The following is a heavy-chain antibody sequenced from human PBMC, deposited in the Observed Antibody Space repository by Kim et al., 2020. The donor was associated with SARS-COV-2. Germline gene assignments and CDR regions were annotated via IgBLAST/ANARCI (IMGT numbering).Heavy chain of an antibody. CDR3: AKGSVRRRLFFSSTVSFHI. D-gene: IGHD3-10*01. V-gene: IGHV3-30*18. Sequence: VAVTSYDANNKYYVDSVKRRFTISRDTSKNTLYLQMNSLRAEDTAVYYCAKGSVRRRLFFSSTVSFHILGQGTIVTLSS. J-gene: IGHJ3*02. CDR2: TSYDANNK.